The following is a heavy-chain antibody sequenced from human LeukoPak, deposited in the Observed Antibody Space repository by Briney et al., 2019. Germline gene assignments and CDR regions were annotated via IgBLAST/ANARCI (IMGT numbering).Heavy chain of an antibody. D-gene: IGHD3-22*01. CDR3: ARDRGFSYYMDV. Sequence: PSETLSLTCTVSGGSISSYYWSWIRRPPGKGLEWIGYIYYSGSTNYNPSLKSRVTISVDTSKNQFSLKLSSVTAADTAVYYCARDRGFSYYMDVWGKGTTVTVSS. V-gene: IGHV4-59*12. CDR2: IYYSGST. CDR1: GGSISSYY. J-gene: IGHJ6*03.